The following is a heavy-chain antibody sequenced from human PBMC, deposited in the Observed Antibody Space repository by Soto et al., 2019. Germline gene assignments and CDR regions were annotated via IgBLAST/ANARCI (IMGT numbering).Heavy chain of an antibody. CDR3: ARDKRGGVATILRGYYYYGMDV. CDR2: ISSSGSTI. D-gene: IGHD5-12*01. V-gene: IGHV3-11*01. Sequence: QVQLVESGGGLVKPGGSLRLSCAASGFTFSDYYMSWIRQAPGKGLEWVSYISSSGSTIYYADSVKGRFTISRDNAKNSLSLQMNSLRAEDTAVYYCARDKRGGVATILRGYYYYGMDVWGQGTTVAVSS. J-gene: IGHJ6*02. CDR1: GFTFSDYY.